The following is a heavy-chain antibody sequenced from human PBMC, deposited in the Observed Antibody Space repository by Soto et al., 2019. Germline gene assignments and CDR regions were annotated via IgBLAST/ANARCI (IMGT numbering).Heavy chain of an antibody. Sequence: GASVKVSCKPSGYTFTDYDINWVRQAAGQGLEYMGWMSPDSGNAGYAQQFQGRVTMTSNTSISTAYMELSGLRSEDTAVYFCEVTTGFWGQGTMVTVSS. V-gene: IGHV1-8*02. D-gene: IGHD2-21*02. J-gene: IGHJ4*02. CDR3: EVTTGF. CDR2: MSPDSGNA. CDR1: GYTFTDYD.